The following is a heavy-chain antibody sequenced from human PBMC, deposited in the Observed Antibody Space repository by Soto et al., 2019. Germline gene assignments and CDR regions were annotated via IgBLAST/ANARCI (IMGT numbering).Heavy chain of an antibody. D-gene: IGHD3-10*01. CDR1: GFTFTSYW. CDR3: ARDTARAMVRIYYGMDV. J-gene: IGHJ6*02. CDR2: INSDGSTT. Sequence: GGSLRLSCAASGFTFTSYWMHWVRQAPGKGLVWVSRINSDGSTTRYADSVKGRFTISRDNSKNTLYLQMNSLRAEDTAVYYCARDTARAMVRIYYGMDVWGQGTTVTVSS. V-gene: IGHV3-74*01.